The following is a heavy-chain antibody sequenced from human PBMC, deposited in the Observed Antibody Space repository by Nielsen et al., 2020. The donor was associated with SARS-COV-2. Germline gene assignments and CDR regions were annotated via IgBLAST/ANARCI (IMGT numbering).Heavy chain of an antibody. D-gene: IGHD6-13*01. CDR2: IYYSGST. CDR3: ASRASAGPWGY. V-gene: IGHV4-39*01. Sequence: SETLFLTCTVSGGSISSSSYYWGWIRQPPGKGLEWIGSIYYSGSTYYNPSLKSRVTISVDTSKNQFSLKLSSVTAADTAVYYCASRASAGPWGYWGQGTLVTVSS. CDR1: GGSISSSSYY. J-gene: IGHJ4*02.